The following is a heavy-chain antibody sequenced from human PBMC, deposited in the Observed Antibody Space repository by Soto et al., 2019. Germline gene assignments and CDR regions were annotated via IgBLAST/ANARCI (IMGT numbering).Heavy chain of an antibody. CDR2: TCRYGREL. CDR3: VRGTTAWRGMDY. Sequence: GGSLRLSCAASGFTFSTYCMHWVRHTPGTGLVWVSRTCRYGRELYYADSVKGQFTISRDDAKNTLYLQMDSLRVEDTGIYYCVRGTTAWRGMDYWGQGALVTVSS. CDR1: GFTFSTYC. J-gene: IGHJ4*02. V-gene: IGHV3-74*01. D-gene: IGHD1-1*01.